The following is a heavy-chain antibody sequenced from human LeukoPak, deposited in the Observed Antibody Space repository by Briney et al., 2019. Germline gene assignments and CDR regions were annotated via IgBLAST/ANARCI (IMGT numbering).Heavy chain of an antibody. D-gene: IGHD1-26*01. CDR1: GYTFTSFA. CDR2: INTGNGDT. J-gene: IGHJ4*02. CDR3: ASIDMGDY. V-gene: IGHV1-3*04. Sequence: ASVKVSCKTSGYTFTSFAMRWVRQAPGQRPEWMGWINTGNGDTKYLQNFQGRVTFSRDTSASTAFMELNSLRSEDTAVYYCASIDMGDYWGQGTLVTVSS.